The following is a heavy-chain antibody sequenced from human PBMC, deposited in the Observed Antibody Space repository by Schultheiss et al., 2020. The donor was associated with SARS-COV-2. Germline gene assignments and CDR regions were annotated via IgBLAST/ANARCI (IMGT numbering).Heavy chain of an antibody. CDR1: GGSISSYY. Sequence: SETLSLTCTVSGGSISSYYWSWIRQPPGKGLEWIGSIYYSGRTHYNPSLKSRVTISVDTSKNEFSLNLSSVTAADTAVYFCGRVTTVRGWFDPWGQGILVTVSS. CDR2: IYYSGRT. J-gene: IGHJ5*02. V-gene: IGHV4-59*05. D-gene: IGHD4-11*01. CDR3: GRVTTVRGWFDP.